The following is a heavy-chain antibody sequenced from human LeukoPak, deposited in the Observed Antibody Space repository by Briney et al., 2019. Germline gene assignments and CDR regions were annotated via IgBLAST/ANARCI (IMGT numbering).Heavy chain of an antibody. V-gene: IGHV3-74*01. CDR3: ARINSEDDS. CDR1: GFTFSSYW. D-gene: IGHD1-20*01. Sequence: GGSLRLSCAASGFTFSSYWMHWVRQAPGKGLLWVSRISPDGSVTNYADSVKGRFTISRDNAKNTLYLQMNSLGAEDTAVYYCARINSEDDSWGQGTLVTVSS. CDR2: ISPDGSVT. J-gene: IGHJ5*01.